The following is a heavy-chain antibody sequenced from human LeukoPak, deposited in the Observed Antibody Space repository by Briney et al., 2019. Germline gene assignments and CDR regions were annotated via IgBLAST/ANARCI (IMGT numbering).Heavy chain of an antibody. V-gene: IGHV1-18*01. CDR2: ISAYNGNT. CDR3: ARDMRDSSSSGGYYGMDV. CDR1: GYTFTSYG. J-gene: IGHJ6*02. Sequence: ASVKVSCKASGYTFTSYGISWVRQAPGQGLEWMGWISAYNGNTNYAQKLQGRVTMTTDTSTSTAYMELRSLRSDDTAVYYCARDMRDSSSSGGYYGMDVWGQGTTVTVSS. D-gene: IGHD6-6*01.